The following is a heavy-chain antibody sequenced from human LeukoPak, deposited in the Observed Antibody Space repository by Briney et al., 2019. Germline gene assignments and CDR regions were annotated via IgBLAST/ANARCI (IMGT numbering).Heavy chain of an antibody. Sequence: SETLSLTCTVSGGSISSSSYYWGWIRQPPGKGLEWIGSIYYSGSTYYNPSLKSRVTISVDTSKNQFSLKLSSVTAADTAVYYCARNPNVLLWFGESLEGGWFDPWGQGTLVTVSS. V-gene: IGHV4-39*07. J-gene: IGHJ5*02. CDR3: ARNPNVLLWFGESLEGGWFDP. CDR2: IYYSGST. CDR1: GGSISSSSYY. D-gene: IGHD3-10*01.